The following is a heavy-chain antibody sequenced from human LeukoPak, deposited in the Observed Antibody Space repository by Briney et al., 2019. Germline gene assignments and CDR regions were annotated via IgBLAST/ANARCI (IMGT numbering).Heavy chain of an antibody. CDR3: AKGARYCSSTSCWAFDI. V-gene: IGHV3-30*02. CDR2: IRYDGSNK. Sequence: GGSLRLSCAASGFTFSSYGMHWVRQAPGKGLEWVAFIRYDGSNKYYADSVKGRFTISRDNSKNTLYLQMNSLRAEDTAVYYCAKGARYCSSTSCWAFDIWGQGTMVTVSS. D-gene: IGHD2-2*01. J-gene: IGHJ3*02. CDR1: GFTFSSYG.